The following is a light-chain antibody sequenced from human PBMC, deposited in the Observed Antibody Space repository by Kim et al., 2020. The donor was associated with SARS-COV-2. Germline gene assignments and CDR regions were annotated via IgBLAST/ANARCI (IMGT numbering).Light chain of an antibody. CDR1: QGIRNY. J-gene: IGKJ2*01. CDR2: DAS. CDR3: QHYYMYPYT. Sequence: DIQMTQSPSSLSASVGGRVTITCRASQGIRNYLAWFQLKPGKAPKSLIYDASTLQSGVPSRFSGSGSGTDFALTITNLLPEDFATYYCQHYYMYPYTFGQGTKLEI. V-gene: IGKV1-16*01.